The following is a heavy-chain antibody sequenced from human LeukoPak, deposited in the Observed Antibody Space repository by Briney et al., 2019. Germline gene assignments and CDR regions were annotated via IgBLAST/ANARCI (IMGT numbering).Heavy chain of an antibody. J-gene: IGHJ6*04. CDR2: ISYDGSNK. CDR3: ARDLAYCSGGSCYGMDV. D-gene: IGHD2-15*01. V-gene: IGHV3-30*04. CDR1: GFTFSSYA. Sequence: PGGSLRLSCAASGFTFSSYAMHWVRQAPGKELEWVAVISYDGSNKYYADSVKGRFTISRDNSKNTLYLQMNSLRAEDTAVYYCARDLAYCSGGSCYGMDVWGKGTTVTVSS.